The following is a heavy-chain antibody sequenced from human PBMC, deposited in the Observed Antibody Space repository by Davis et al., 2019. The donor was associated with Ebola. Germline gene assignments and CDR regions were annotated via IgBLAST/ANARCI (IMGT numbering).Heavy chain of an antibody. V-gene: IGHV1-69*13. CDR1: GGTFSSYA. D-gene: IGHD4-17*01. Sequence: SVQVSCKASGGTFSSYAISWVRQAPGQGLEWMGGIIPIFGTANYAQKFQGRVTITADESTSTAYMELSSLRSEDTAVYYCWYYGDYYARVVDVWGQGTTVTVSS. J-gene: IGHJ6*02. CDR3: WYYGDYYARVVDV. CDR2: IIPIFGTA.